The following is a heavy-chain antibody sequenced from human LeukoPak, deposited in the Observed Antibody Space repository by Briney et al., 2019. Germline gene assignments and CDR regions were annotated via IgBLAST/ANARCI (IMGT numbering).Heavy chain of an antibody. J-gene: IGHJ6*03. D-gene: IGHD1-26*01. CDR3: ARGGGSYYYYYYYMDV. Sequence: SETLSLTGTVAGGSSSSYYWSWIRQPPGKGLEGIVYIYYSGSTNYNPSLKSRVTISVDTSKNQFSLKLSSVTAADTAVYYCARGGGSYYYYYYYMDVWGKGTTVTISS. CDR1: GGSSSSYY. V-gene: IGHV4-59*01. CDR2: IYYSGST.